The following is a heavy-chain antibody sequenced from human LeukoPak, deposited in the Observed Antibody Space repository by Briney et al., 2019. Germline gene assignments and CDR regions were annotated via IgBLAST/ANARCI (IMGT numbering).Heavy chain of an antibody. V-gene: IGHV3-33*01. J-gene: IGHJ6*03. CDR3: ARDFSDPDYVYYYYMDV. CDR2: IWYDGSNK. D-gene: IGHD4-17*01. Sequence: GGSLRLSCAASGFTFSSYGMHWVRQAPGKGLEWVAVIWYDGSNKYYADSVKGRFTISRDNSKNTLYLQMNSLGAEDTAVYYCARDFSDPDYVYYYYMDVWGKGTTVTVSS. CDR1: GFTFSSYG.